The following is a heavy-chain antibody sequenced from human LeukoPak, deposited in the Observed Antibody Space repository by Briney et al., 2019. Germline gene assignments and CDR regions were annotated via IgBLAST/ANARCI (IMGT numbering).Heavy chain of an antibody. D-gene: IGHD3-10*01. J-gene: IGHJ4*02. CDR1: GFTFSSYG. V-gene: IGHV3-30*18. CDR2: ISYDGSNK. CDR3: AESGGSGSYYIWPVDY. Sequence: GGSLRLSCAASGFTFSSYGMHWVRQAPGKGLEWGAVISYDGSNKYYADSVKGRFTISRDNSKNTLYLQMNSLRAEDTAVYYCAESGGSGSYYIWPVDYWGQGTLVTVSS.